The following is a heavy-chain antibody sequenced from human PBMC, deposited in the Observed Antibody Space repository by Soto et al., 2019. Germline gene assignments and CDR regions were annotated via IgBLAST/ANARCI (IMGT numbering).Heavy chain of an antibody. CDR3: ASSYDFWSGVNWFDP. CDR2: ISAYNGNT. V-gene: IGHV1-18*01. CDR1: GYTFTSYG. J-gene: IGHJ5*02. D-gene: IGHD3-3*01. Sequence: ASVKVSCKASGYTFTSYGISWVRQAPGQGLEWMGWISAYNGNTNYAQKLQGRVTMTTDTSTSTAYMELRSLRSDDTAVYYCASSYDFWSGVNWFDPWGQGTLVTVSS.